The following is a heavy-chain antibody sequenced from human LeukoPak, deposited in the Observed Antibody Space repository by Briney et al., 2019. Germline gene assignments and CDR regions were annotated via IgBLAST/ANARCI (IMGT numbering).Heavy chain of an antibody. Sequence: GGSLRLSCAASGFTFTRYWMYWVRQAPGKGLVWVSRINSDGSSTSYADSVKGRFTISRDNAKNTLYLQMNSLRAEDTAVYYCARDRGVPAAAFDYWGQGTLVTVSS. J-gene: IGHJ4*02. V-gene: IGHV3-74*01. D-gene: IGHD2-2*01. CDR2: INSDGSST. CDR3: ARDRGVPAAAFDY. CDR1: GFTFTRYW.